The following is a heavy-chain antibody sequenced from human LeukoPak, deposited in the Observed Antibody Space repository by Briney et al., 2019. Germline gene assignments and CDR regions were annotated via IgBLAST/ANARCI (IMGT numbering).Heavy chain of an antibody. CDR2: IRYDGSNT. Sequence: GGSLRLSCAASGFTFSSYGMHWVRQAPGKGLEWVAFIRYDGSNTYYADSVKGRFTISRDNSKNTLYLQMNSLRAEDTAVYYCAKDRDSGSYFFDYWGQGTLVTVSS. V-gene: IGHV3-30*02. J-gene: IGHJ4*02. CDR1: GFTFSSYG. CDR3: AKDRDSGSYFFDY. D-gene: IGHD1-26*01.